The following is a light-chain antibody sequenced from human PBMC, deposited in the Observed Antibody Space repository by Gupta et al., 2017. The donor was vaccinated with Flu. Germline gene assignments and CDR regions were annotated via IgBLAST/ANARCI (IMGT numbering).Light chain of an antibody. CDR3: QQRNNWPRT. CDR2: EAA. CDR1: QRGRSY. V-gene: IGKV3-11*01. Sequence: DSLELGPGERATRAGRGSQRGRSYVAWYQQKRGQAPRLRIYEAANRATGIPARFSGSGSGTDFSLTISSLEPEDFAVYYCQQRNNWPRTFGQGTKLEIK. J-gene: IGKJ2*01.